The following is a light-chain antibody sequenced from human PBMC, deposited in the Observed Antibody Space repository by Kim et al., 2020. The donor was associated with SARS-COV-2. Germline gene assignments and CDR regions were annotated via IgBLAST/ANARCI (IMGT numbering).Light chain of an antibody. V-gene: IGKV1-27*01. CDR3: QKCDSAPWT. J-gene: IGKJ1*01. CDR1: QDISNY. CDR2: AAS. Sequence: ASVVDRETITCRASQDISNYLAWFQLKPGKAPKLLIYAASALQPGVPYRFSDSGSGTDFTLTVTSLQPEDVATYYCQKCDSAPWTFGQGTKVDIK.